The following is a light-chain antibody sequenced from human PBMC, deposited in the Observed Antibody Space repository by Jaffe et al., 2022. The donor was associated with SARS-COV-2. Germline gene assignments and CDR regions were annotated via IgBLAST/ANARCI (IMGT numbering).Light chain of an antibody. CDR2: EVF. V-gene: IGLV2-14*03. CDR3: CSYTTGATK. CDR1: SSDIGAHNY. J-gene: IGLJ2*01. Sequence: QSALTQPASVTGSPGQSITISCTGSSSDIGAHNYVSWYQQHPGKVPKLIIYEVFNRPSGVPDRFSASKAGITASLTISGLQAEDEADYYCCSYTTGATKFGGGTKLTVL.